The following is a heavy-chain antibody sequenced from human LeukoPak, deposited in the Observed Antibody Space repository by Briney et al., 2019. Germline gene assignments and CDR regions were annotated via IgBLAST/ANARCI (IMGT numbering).Heavy chain of an antibody. CDR1: GFTFSSYG. V-gene: IGHV3-33*01. CDR3: ARDIAAAGIKYFQH. J-gene: IGHJ1*01. D-gene: IGHD6-13*01. Sequence: GGSLRLSCAASGFTFSSYGMHWVRQAPGKGLEWVAVIWYDGSNKYYADSVKGRFTISRDNSKNTLYLQMNSLRAEDTAVYYCARDIAAAGIKYFQHWGQGTLVTVSS. CDR2: IWYDGSNK.